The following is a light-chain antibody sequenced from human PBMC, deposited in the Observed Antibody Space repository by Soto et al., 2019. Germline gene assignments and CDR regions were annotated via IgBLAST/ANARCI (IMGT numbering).Light chain of an antibody. CDR2: DDN. V-gene: IGLV3-21*02. J-gene: IGLJ2*01. Sequence: SYELTQPPSVSVAPGQSARITCGGNNIGSQSVHWYPQKPGQAPVLVVYDDNDRPSGIPERFSGSKSGNTATLSITRVGAGDEADYYCQVWDSGTDHAVFGGGTKLTVL. CDR3: QVWDSGTDHAV. CDR1: NIGSQS.